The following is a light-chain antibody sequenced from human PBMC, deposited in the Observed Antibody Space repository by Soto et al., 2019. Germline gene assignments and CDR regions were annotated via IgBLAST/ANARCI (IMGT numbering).Light chain of an antibody. V-gene: IGKV3-15*01. Sequence: EIVMTQSPATLSVSPGERATLSCRASQSVSSNFAWYQQKPGQAPRLLIYGASTRATGIPARFSGSGSGTEFTLNISSLQSEDFAVYYCQNYNTWPPFTFGPGTKVDIK. CDR1: QSVSSN. CDR2: GAS. J-gene: IGKJ3*01. CDR3: QNYNTWPPFT.